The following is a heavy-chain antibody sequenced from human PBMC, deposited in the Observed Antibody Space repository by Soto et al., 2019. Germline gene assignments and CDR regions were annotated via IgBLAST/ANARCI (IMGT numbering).Heavy chain of an antibody. J-gene: IGHJ4*02. D-gene: IGHD5-12*01. CDR1: GFTFSSYS. V-gene: IGHV3-21*01. CDR3: ARVAGGYEFDY. CDR2: ISSSSSYI. Sequence: GGSLRLSCAASGFTFSSYSMNWVRQAPGKGLEWVSSISSSSSYIYYADSVKGRFTISRDNAKNSPYLQMNSLRAEDTAVYYCARVAGGYEFDYWGQGTLVTVSS.